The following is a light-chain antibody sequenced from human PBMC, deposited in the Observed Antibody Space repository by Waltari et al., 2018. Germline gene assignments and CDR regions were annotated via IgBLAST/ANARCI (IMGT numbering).Light chain of an antibody. CDR1: QSVSSN. V-gene: IGKV3-15*01. J-gene: IGKJ1*01. CDR2: GAS. Sequence: TRACRASQSVSSNLAWYQQKPGQAPRLLIYGASTRATGIPARFSGSGSGTEFTLTISSLQSEDFAVYYCQQYNNWPPWTFGQGTKVEIK. CDR3: QQYNNWPPWT.